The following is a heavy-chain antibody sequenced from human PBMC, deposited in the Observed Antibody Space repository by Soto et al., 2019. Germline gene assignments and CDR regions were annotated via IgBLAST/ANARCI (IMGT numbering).Heavy chain of an antibody. J-gene: IGHJ4*02. D-gene: IGHD4-17*01. CDR3: ARDTGYGGLDDY. V-gene: IGHV3-74*01. CDR2: INSDGSST. CDR1: GFTFSSCW. Sequence: GGSLRLSCAASGFTFSSCWMHWVRQAPGKGLVWVSRINSDGSSTSYADSVKGRFTISRDNAKNTLYLQMNSLRAEDTAVYYCARDTGYGGLDDYWGQGTLVTVSS.